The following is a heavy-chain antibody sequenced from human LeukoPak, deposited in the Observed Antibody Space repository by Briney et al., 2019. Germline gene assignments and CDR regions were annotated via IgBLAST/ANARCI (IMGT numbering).Heavy chain of an antibody. CDR1: GFTFSSYG. V-gene: IGHV3-23*01. CDR2: ISGSGDST. D-gene: IGHD6-19*01. J-gene: IGHJ4*02. CDR3: APLAVAGPDFDH. Sequence: GGSLRLSCAASGFTFSSYGMSWVRQTPGKGLEWVSGISGSGDSTYYADSVKGRFTISRDNSKNTLHLQMNSLRAEDTAVYYCAPLAVAGPDFDHWGQGTLVTVSS.